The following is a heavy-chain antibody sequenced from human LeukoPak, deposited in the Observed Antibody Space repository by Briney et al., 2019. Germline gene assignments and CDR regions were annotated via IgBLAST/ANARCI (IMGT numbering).Heavy chain of an antibody. Sequence: SETLSLTCTVSGYSISSGDYWGWIRQPPGKGREWFGSIYHSGSTYYNPSLKRRVTISVHTSKHQFYLKLSSVTAADTAVYYCARHIFDYDFWSGYYYYFDYWGQGTLVTVSS. CDR2: IYHSGST. J-gene: IGHJ4*02. CDR3: ARHIFDYDFWSGYYYYFDY. CDR1: GYSISSGDY. D-gene: IGHD3-3*01. V-gene: IGHV4-38-2*02.